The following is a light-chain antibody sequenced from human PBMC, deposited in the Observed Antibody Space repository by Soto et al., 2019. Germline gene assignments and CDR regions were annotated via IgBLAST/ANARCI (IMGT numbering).Light chain of an antibody. V-gene: IGKV2-30*01. J-gene: IGKJ5*01. CDR3: MQGTHWPTT. Sequence: DVVMTQSPLSLPVNVGQPASVSCRSSQSLVYRDGNTYLSWFHQRTGQSPRRLIYKVSTRDSGVPDRFSGSGSGTDFALKISRVEAEDVGVYYCMQGTHWPTTFGQGTRLEI. CDR2: KVS. CDR1: QSLVYRDGNTY.